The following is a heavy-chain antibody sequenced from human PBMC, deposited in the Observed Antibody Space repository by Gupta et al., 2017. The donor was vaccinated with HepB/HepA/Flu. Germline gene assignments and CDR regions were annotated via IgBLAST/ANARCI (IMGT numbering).Heavy chain of an antibody. CDR3: ARGAYSGSHDY. J-gene: IGHJ4*02. D-gene: IGHD1-26*01. CDR2: MYQDGSEK. CDR1: GLTFSSYW. V-gene: IGHV3-7*01. Sequence: EVQLVESGGGLVQPGGSLRLSCSTSGLTFSSYWLNWVRQTPEKGLEWVANMYQDGSEKYNVGSVKGRFTISRDNAKNSLYLQMNNLRAEDTAVYYCARGAYSGSHDYWGQGTLVTVSS.